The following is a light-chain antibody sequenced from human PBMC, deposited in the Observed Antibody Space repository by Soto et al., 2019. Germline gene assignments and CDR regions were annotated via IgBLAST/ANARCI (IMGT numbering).Light chain of an antibody. CDR2: KAS. V-gene: IGKV1-5*03. J-gene: IGKJ1*01. CDR1: QSISRW. CDR3: QQYNSYWT. Sequence: DIQMTQSPSTLSASVGDRVTITCRASQSISRWVAWYQQKPGKAPKLLIYKASSLESGVPSRFSGSGSGTEFTLTISSLQPDDFATYYCQQYNSYWTFGQGTKVDI.